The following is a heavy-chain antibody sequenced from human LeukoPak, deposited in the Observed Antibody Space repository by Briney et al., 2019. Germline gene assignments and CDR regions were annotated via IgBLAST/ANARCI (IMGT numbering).Heavy chain of an antibody. J-gene: IGHJ4*02. V-gene: IGHV3-30*04. CDR3: AREMATITDD. CDR2: ISYDGSNK. D-gene: IGHD5-24*01. CDR1: GFTFSSYA. Sequence: GRSLRLSCAASGFTFSSYAMHWVRQAPGKGLEWVAVISYDGSNKYYADSVKGRFTISRDNSKNTLYLQMNSLRAEDTAVYYCAREMATITDDWGQGTLFTVSS.